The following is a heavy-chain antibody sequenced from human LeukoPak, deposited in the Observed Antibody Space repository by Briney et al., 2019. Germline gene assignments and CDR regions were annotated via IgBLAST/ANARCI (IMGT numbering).Heavy chain of an antibody. CDR3: ARDRDYESSGLVD. CDR2: TYYRSKCYN. CDR1: GDTVSSNSAA. V-gene: IGHV6-1*01. Sequence: SQTLSLTCAISGDTVSSNSAAWNWLRQSPSRGLEWLVRTYYRSKCYNDYAVSVKSRITINPDTSKNQFSLQLNSVTPEDTAVYYCARDRDYESSGLVDWGLGTLVTVSS. D-gene: IGHD3-22*01. J-gene: IGHJ4*02.